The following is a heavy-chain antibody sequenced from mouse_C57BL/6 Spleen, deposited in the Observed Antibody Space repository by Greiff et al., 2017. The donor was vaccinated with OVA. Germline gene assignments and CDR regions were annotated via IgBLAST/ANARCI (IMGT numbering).Heavy chain of an antibody. D-gene: IGHD1-1*01. J-gene: IGHJ2*01. V-gene: IGHV1-54*01. CDR2: INPGSGGT. Sequence: QVQLQQSGAELVRPGTSVKVSCKASGYAFTNYLIEWVKQRPGQGLEWIGVINPGSGGTNYNEKFKGKATLTADKSSSTAYMQLSSLTSEDSTVYFCSREGITRRWNYFDYWGQGTTLTVSS. CDR3: SREGITRRWNYFDY. CDR1: GYAFTNYL.